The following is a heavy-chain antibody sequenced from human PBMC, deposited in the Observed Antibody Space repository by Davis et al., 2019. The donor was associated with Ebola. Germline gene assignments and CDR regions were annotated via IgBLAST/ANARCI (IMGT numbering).Heavy chain of an antibody. Sequence: SQTLSLTCAVYGGSFSGYYWSWIRQPPGKGLEWIGEINHSGSTNYNPSLKSRVTISVDTSKNQFSLKLSSVTAADTAVYYCARGPNYVWVSYRYPYWGQGTLVTVSS. CDR2: INHSGST. CDR1: GGSFSGYY. J-gene: IGHJ4*02. CDR3: ARGPNYVWVSYRYPY. D-gene: IGHD3-16*02. V-gene: IGHV4-34*01.